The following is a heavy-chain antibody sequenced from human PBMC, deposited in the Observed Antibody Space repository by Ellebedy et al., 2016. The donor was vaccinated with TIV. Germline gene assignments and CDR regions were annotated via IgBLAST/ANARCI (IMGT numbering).Heavy chain of an antibody. V-gene: IGHV3-33*01. J-gene: IGHJ6*02. CDR2: IWFGGSNK. CDR1: GFTFSSYG. CDR3: ARDHYTYGERYYGLHV. D-gene: IGHD5-18*01. Sequence: GGSLRLXCVTSGFTFSSYGMHWVRQAPGKGLEWVAVIWFGGSNKYYADSVKGRFTISRDNSKNTLYLQMNSLRAEDTAVYYCARDHYTYGERYYGLHVWGQGTTVTVSS.